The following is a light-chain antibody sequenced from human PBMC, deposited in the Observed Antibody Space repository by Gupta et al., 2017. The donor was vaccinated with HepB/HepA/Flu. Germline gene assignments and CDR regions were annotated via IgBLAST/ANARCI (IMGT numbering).Light chain of an antibody. CDR1: ALPKQF. V-gene: IGLV3-25*03. CDR2: RDR. Sequence: SYELTQPPSVSVSPGQTARITCPGDALPKQFAYWYQQKPGQAPVMVIYRDRERPSGIPERFSGSSSGTTVTLTISGVQAEDEADYYCQSADISGSYVVFGGGTKLTVL. J-gene: IGLJ2*01. CDR3: QSADISGSYVV.